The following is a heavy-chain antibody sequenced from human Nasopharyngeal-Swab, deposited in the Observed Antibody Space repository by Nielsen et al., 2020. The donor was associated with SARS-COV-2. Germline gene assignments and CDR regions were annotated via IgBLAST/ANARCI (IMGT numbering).Heavy chain of an antibody. J-gene: IGHJ4*02. CDR3: TRRSGYCSSTSCRGGDY. CDR1: GFTFSGSA. D-gene: IGHD2-2*01. CDR2: IRSKANSYAT. V-gene: IGHV3-73*01. Sequence: GEALKLSCAASGFTFSGSAMHWVRQASGKGLEWVGRIRSKANSYATAYAASVKGRFTISRDDSKNTAYLQMNSLKTEDTAVYYCTRRSGYCSSTSCRGGDYWGQGTLVTVSS.